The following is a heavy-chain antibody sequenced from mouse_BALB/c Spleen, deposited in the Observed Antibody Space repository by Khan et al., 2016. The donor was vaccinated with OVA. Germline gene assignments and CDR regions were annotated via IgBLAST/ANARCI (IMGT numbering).Heavy chain of an antibody. CDR2: INPSSGYT. CDR3: ARDRIDY. V-gene: IGHV1-7*01. J-gene: IGHJ2*01. Sequence: QVHVKQSGAELAKPGASVKMSCKASGYTFSTYWIHWVKQRPGQGLEWIGYINPSSGYTYYNQRFNDKATLTADKSSSTAYMQLSSLTSEDSAVYYCARDRIDYWGQGTTLTVSS. CDR1: GYTFSTYW.